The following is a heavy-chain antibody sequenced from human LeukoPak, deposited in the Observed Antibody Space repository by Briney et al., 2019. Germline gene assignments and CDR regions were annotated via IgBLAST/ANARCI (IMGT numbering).Heavy chain of an antibody. D-gene: IGHD5-24*01. J-gene: IGHJ5*02. Sequence: GGSLRLSCAASGFTFSNYWMIWVRQAPGKGLEWVGNIKQEGSEKRYADSVRGRFSISRDNAQTSLYLQMNSLSAEDTAVYYCARASDPWLQLTWGQGTLVTVSS. CDR2: IKQEGSEK. CDR1: GFTFSNYW. V-gene: IGHV3-7*05. CDR3: ARASDPWLQLT.